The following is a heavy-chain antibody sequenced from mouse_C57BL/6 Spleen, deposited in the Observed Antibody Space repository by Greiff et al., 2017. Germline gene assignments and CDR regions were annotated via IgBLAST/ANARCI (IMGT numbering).Heavy chain of an antibody. J-gene: IGHJ1*03. CDR3: ARGGCDYGSSFLCWYFDV. D-gene: IGHD1-1*01. CDR2: IDPADSYT. Sequence: QVQLQQPGAELVKPGASVKLSCKASGSTFTSYWMQWVKQRPGQGLEWIGGIDPADSYTNYNQKFKGKATLAVDTSSSTAYMQLSSLTSEDSAVYYCARGGCDYGSSFLCWYFDVWGKGTTVTVSA. V-gene: IGHV1-50*01. CDR1: GSTFTSYW.